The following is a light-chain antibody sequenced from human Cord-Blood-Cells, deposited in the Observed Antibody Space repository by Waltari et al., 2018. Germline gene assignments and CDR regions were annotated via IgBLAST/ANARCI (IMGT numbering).Light chain of an antibody. J-gene: IGKJ1*01. CDR1: QSISSY. CDR3: QQSYSTPWT. V-gene: IGKV1-39*01. CDR2: AAS. Sequence: DLQMTQSTSSLSASVGDRVTITCRASQSISSYLNWYQQKPGKAPKLLIYAASSLQSGVPSRFSGSGSGTDFTLTISSLQPEDFATYYCQQSYSTPWTVGQGTKVEIK.